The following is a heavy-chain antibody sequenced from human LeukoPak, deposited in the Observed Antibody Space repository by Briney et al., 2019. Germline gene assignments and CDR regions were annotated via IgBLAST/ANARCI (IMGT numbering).Heavy chain of an antibody. CDR1: GFTFSTYS. Sequence: GGSLRLSCAASGFTFSTYSMNWVRQAPGKGLEWISYISGSSSILFYADSVKGRFAISRDNAKNSLFLQMNSLRAEDTAVYYCVRMNSGWDYFDYWGQGTLVTVSS. J-gene: IGHJ4*02. D-gene: IGHD6-19*01. CDR2: ISGSSSIL. V-gene: IGHV3-48*01. CDR3: VRMNSGWDYFDY.